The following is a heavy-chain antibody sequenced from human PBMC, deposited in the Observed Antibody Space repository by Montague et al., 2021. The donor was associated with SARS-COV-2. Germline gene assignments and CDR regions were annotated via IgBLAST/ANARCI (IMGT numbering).Heavy chain of an antibody. CDR3: ARGISSRGAWDN. CDR2: IFYKGNT. J-gene: IGHJ4*02. Sequence: SETLSLTCTVSGGSLNNHYWSWIRKAPGKELEWLGNIFYKGNTNYNASLWGRVSMSLDTPQNQSSLRLTSLTAADTAVYYCARGISSRGAWDNWGQGIMVTVSS. V-gene: IGHV4-59*11. CDR1: GGSLNNHY. D-gene: IGHD2-15*01.